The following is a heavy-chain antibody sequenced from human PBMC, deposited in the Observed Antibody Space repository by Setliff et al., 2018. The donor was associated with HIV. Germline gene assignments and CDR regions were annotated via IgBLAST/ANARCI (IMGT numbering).Heavy chain of an antibody. J-gene: IGHJ5*02. Sequence: SETLSLTCSISGGSMKNFYWSWVRQVPGGRLQWIGHIHYSGIVNYSPSLGSRLTISAQTSRNQFSLTLKSVTTADTALYFCARVAKDSSFFSSSGPTYFDPWGHGILVTVS. CDR2: IHYSGIV. V-gene: IGHV4-59*01. D-gene: IGHD3-10*01. CDR3: ARVAKDSSFFSSSGPTYFDP. CDR1: GGSMKNFY.